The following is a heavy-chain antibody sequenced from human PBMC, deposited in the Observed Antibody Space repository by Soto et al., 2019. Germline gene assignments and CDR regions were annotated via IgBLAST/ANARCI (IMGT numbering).Heavy chain of an antibody. Sequence: PSETLSLTCTVSGGSISSSSYYWGWIRQPPGKGLEWIGSIYYSGSTYYNPSLKSRVTISVDTSKNQFSLKLSSVTAADTAVYYCASLVVPAAMASPDDYWGQGTLVTVSS. V-gene: IGHV4-39*01. J-gene: IGHJ4*02. CDR3: ASLVVPAAMASPDDY. CDR1: GGSISSSSYY. D-gene: IGHD2-2*01. CDR2: IYYSGST.